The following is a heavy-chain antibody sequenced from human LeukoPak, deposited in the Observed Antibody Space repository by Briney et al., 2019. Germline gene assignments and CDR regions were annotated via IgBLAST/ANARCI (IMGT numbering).Heavy chain of an antibody. CDR3: ARGSSSGYWNFDY. J-gene: IGHJ4*02. Sequence: SETLSLTCTVSGGSISSGGYYWSWIRQPPGKGLEWIGYIYHSGSTYYNPSLKSRVTISVDRSKNQFSLKLSSVTAADTAVYYCARGSSSGYWNFDYWDQGTLVTVSS. V-gene: IGHV4-30-2*01. CDR1: GGSISSGGYY. CDR2: IYHSGST. D-gene: IGHD3-22*01.